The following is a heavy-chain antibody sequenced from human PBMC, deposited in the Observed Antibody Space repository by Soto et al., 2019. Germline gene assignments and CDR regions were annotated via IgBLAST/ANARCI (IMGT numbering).Heavy chain of an antibody. CDR1: GFTFSSYA. Sequence: VQLLESGGGLVQPGGSLRLSCAASGFTFSSYAMNWVRQTPGEGLEWVSGISDSGGSPYYADPVKGRFTISRDNSKNTLYLQMDSLRAEDTGVYYCARYALGLSPWWYNWFDRWGQGTLVSVSS. J-gene: IGHJ5*02. CDR3: ARYALGLSPWWYNWFDR. CDR2: ISDSGGSP. D-gene: IGHD2-8*02. V-gene: IGHV3-23*01.